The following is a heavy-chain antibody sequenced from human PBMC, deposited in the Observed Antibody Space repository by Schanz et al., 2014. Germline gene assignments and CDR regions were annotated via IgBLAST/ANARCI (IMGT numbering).Heavy chain of an antibody. CDR2: VCYDGSKK. CDR1: GFPFSTYS. D-gene: IGHD1-26*01. CDR3: VKDLQRELLRDDHYYGMDV. J-gene: IGHJ6*02. V-gene: IGHV3-33*06. Sequence: VQLVESGGGLVKPGGSLRLSCVASGFPFSTYSIHWVRQAPGKGLEWVAVVCYDGSKKYYADSVKGRFTTSRDNSKNTMYLQMNSLRAEDTAVYYCVKDLQRELLRDDHYYGMDVWGQGTTVTVSS.